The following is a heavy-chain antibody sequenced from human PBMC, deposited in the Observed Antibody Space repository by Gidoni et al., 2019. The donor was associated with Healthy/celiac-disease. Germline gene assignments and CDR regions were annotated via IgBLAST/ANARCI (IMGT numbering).Heavy chain of an antibody. Sequence: QVQLQESGPGLVKPSQHLSLTCTVSGGSIHRGDYYWSWIRQPPGKGLEWIGYIYYRWSTYYNPSLKSRVTISGDTSKNQCSLKLSSVTAADTAVYYCARGVENNYDYVWGSYRLGYFDYWGQGTLVTVSS. CDR1: GGSIHRGDYY. CDR2: IYYRWST. D-gene: IGHD3-16*02. J-gene: IGHJ4*02. V-gene: IGHV4-30-4*01. CDR3: ARGVENNYDYVWGSYRLGYFDY.